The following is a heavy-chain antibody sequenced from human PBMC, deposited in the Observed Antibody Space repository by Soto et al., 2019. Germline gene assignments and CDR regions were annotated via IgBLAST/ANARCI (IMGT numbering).Heavy chain of an antibody. CDR2: IIPIFGTA. V-gene: IGHV1-69*13. Sequence: ASVKVSCKASGGTFSSYAISWVRQAPGQGLEWMGGIIPIFGTANYAQKFQGRVTITADESTSTAYMELSSLRSEGTAVYYCARERTGTTGYYFDYWGQGTLVTVSS. D-gene: IGHD1-7*01. CDR1: GGTFSSYA. J-gene: IGHJ4*02. CDR3: ARERTGTTGYYFDY.